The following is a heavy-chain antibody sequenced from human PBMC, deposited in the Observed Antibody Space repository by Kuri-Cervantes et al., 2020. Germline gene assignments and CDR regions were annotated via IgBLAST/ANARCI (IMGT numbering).Heavy chain of an antibody. V-gene: IGHV1-46*01. Sequence: ASVKVSCKASGCIFTNYQMHWVRQTPGQGLEWMGIINPGSGSTSYAQKFQGRVSKTRDTSTSTVYMELSSLTSDDTAVYYCARDPCSSGSCYNWFDPWGQGTRVTVSS. J-gene: IGHJ5*02. CDR3: ARDPCSSGSCYNWFDP. CDR2: INPGSGST. CDR1: GCIFTNYQ. D-gene: IGHD2-15*01.